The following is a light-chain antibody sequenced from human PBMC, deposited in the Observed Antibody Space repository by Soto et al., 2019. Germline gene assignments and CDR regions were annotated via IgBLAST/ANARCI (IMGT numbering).Light chain of an antibody. V-gene: IGKV1-39*01. J-gene: IGKJ5*01. CDR1: QGIRND. Sequence: TCRVSQGIRNDLGWYQQKPGKAPKLLIYAASSLQSGVPSRFSGSVSGTDFALRVGCVDSAYLANYYCQLCYPTPSTTIGQGTRLEI. CDR2: AAS. CDR3: QLCYPTPSTT.